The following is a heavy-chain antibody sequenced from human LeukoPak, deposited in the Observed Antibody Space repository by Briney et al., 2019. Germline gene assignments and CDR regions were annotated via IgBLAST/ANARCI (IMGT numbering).Heavy chain of an antibody. Sequence: GGSLRLSCAASGFTFRIYSMNWVRQAPGKGLEWVSYISTGSSTIKYADSVKGRFTISRDNAKNSLYLQMNSLRAEDTAVYYCARDVMVRGVVDYWGQGTLVTVSS. J-gene: IGHJ4*02. CDR3: ARDVMVRGVVDY. D-gene: IGHD3-10*01. V-gene: IGHV3-48*04. CDR1: GFTFRIYS. CDR2: ISTGSSTI.